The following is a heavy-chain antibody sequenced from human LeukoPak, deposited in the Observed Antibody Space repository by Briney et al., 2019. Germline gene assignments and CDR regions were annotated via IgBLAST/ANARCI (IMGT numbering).Heavy chain of an antibody. Sequence: GGSLRLSCEASGFAFSRYDMHWVRQITGKGLEWVSDITAPGDTYYADSVKGRFTISRDNAKNSLYLQMNSLRAEDTAVYYCAREATIFTDYWGQGTLVTVSS. D-gene: IGHD3-3*01. V-gene: IGHV3-13*04. CDR2: ITAPGDT. CDR3: AREATIFTDY. J-gene: IGHJ4*02. CDR1: GFAFSRYD.